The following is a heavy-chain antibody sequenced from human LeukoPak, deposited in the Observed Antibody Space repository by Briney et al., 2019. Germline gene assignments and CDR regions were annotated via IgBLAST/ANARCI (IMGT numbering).Heavy chain of an antibody. J-gene: IGHJ5*02. V-gene: IGHV3-33*01. CDR2: FWADGSRQ. CDR3: ARDTDIRRRYSRLDP. CDR1: GFTFSNFG. Sequence: PGRSLRLSCTTSGFTFSNFGMHWVRQAPGKGLEWVAVFWADGSRQDYADSVQGRFTISRDTSKNTVYLQMNSLRAEDTAVYYCARDTDIRRRYSRLDPWGQGTLVIVSS. D-gene: IGHD3-9*01.